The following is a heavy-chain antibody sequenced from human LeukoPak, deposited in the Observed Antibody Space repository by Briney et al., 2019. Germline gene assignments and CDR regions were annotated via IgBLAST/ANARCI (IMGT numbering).Heavy chain of an antibody. CDR2: IRHDGSIK. CDR3: AKDSLADIDY. Sequence: GGSLRLSCAASGFIFSTYGMYWVRQAPGKGLEWVAFIRHDGSIKNYADSVKGRSTISRDNSKNTLYLQMYSLRAEDTAVYYCAKDSLADIDYWGQGTLVTVSS. V-gene: IGHV3-30*02. CDR1: GFIFSTYG. D-gene: IGHD3-16*01. J-gene: IGHJ4*02.